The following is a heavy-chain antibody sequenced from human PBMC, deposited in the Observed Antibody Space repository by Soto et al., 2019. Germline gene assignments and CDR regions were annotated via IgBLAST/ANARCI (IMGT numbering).Heavy chain of an antibody. J-gene: IGHJ6*03. CDR2: INHSGST. CDR3: ARRGLTGYYYYYYMDV. CDR1: GGSFSGYY. Sequence: SETLSLTCAVYGGSFSGYYWSWIRQPPGKGLELIGEINHSGSTNYNPSLKSRVTISVDTSKNQFSLKLSSVTAADTAVYYCARRGLTGYYYYYYMDVWGKGTTVTVSS. D-gene: IGHD2-21*01. V-gene: IGHV4-34*01.